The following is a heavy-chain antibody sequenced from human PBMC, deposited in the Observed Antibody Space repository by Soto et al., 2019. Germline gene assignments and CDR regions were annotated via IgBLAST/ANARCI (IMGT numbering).Heavy chain of an antibody. CDR2: IKQDGSEK. D-gene: IGHD3-10*01. V-gene: IGHV3-7*04. Sequence: EVQLVESGGGLVQPGGSLRLSCAASGFTFSSYLMSWVRPAPGKGLGWVANIKQDGSEKYYVDSVKGRFTIARDNAKNSLYLQMNSLRAEDTAVYYCARTQEVLLWFGENGMDVWGQGTTVTVSS. CDR3: ARTQEVLLWFGENGMDV. CDR1: GFTFSSYL. J-gene: IGHJ6*02.